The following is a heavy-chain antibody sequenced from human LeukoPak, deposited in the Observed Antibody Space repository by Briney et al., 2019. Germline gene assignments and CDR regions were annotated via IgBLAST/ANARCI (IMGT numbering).Heavy chain of an antibody. V-gene: IGHV4-59*01. CDR2: IYYSGST. CDR3: ARDLSGWVTGAFDI. J-gene: IGHJ3*02. Sequence: PSETLALTCTVSGGSISSYYWSWIRQPPGKGLEWIGYIYYSGSTNYNPSLKSRVTISVDPSKNQFSLKLSSVTAADTAVYYCARDLSGWVTGAFDIWGQGTMVTVSS. CDR1: GGSISSYY. D-gene: IGHD6-19*01.